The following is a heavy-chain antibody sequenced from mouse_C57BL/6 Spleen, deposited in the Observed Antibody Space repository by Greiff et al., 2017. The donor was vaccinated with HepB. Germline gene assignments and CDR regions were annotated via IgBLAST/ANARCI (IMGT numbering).Heavy chain of an antibody. CDR2: IRNKANGYTT. D-gene: IGHD1-1*01. V-gene: IGHV7-3*01. CDR3: ARSYYYGSIPYAMDY. Sequence: EVMLVESGGGLVQPGGSLSLSCAASGFTFTDYYMSWVRQPPGKALEWLGFIRNKANGYTTEYSASVKGRFTISRDNSQSILYLQMNALRAEDSATYYCARSYYYGSIPYAMDYWGQGTSVTVSS. CDR1: GFTFTDYY. J-gene: IGHJ4*01.